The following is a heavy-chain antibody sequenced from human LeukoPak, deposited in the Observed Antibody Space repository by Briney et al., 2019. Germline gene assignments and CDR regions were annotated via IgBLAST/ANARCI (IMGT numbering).Heavy chain of an antibody. J-gene: IGHJ6*02. D-gene: IGHD3-10*01. CDR2: IYYSGST. Sequence: SETLSLTCTVSGGSISSYYWSWIRQPPGKGLEWIGYIYYSGSTNYNPSLKSRVTISVDTSKNQFSLKLSSVTAADTAVYYCARDQAHYYGSGSYRRPPYYYYYGMDVWGQGTTVTVSS. CDR3: ARDQAHYYGSGSYRRPPYYYYYGMDV. CDR1: GGSISSYY. V-gene: IGHV4-59*01.